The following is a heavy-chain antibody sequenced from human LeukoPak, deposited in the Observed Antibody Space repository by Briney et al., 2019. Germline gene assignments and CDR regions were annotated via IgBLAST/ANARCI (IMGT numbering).Heavy chain of an antibody. CDR3: AREEVAVAAGSAFDI. CDR2: IYYTGST. V-gene: IGHV4-59*01. J-gene: IGHJ3*02. Sequence: PSETLSLTCTVSGGSISSYYWSWIRQPPGKGLEWIGYIYYTGSTNYNPSLKSRVTILVDTSKNQLSLKLSSVTAADTAVYYCAREEVAVAAGSAFDIWGQGTMVTVSS. D-gene: IGHD6-19*01. CDR1: GGSISSYY.